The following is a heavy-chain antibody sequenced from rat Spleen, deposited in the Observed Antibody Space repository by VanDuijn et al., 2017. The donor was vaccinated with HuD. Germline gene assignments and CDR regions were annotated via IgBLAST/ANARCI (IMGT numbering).Heavy chain of an antibody. V-gene: IGHV2-65*01. CDR2: IRSGGST. Sequence: QVQLKETGPGLVQPTQTLSITCSVSGFSLTSYYMQWVRQTPGKGLEWMGFIRSGGSTEYNSEFKSRLSISRDTSKNQVFLKMNSLKTEDTGLYYCARRLGVRYWHFDLWGPGTMVTVSS. CDR1: GFSLTSYY. D-gene: IGHD5-1*01. J-gene: IGHJ1*01. CDR3: ARRLGVRYWHFDL.